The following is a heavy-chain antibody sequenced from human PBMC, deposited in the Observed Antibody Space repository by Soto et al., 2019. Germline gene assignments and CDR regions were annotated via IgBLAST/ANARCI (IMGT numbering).Heavy chain of an antibody. D-gene: IGHD1-26*01. CDR3: ARGRGGSYCGNSSHFDI. J-gene: IGHJ3*02. V-gene: IGHV3-33*01. Sequence: QVQLVESGGGVVQPGTSLRLSCEASGFTFSGFGMHWVRQAPGKGLEWVAVIWYDGSKKYYADCVKGRFTISRDNSKNALYRQMNSLRAEDTAVYYCARGRGGSYCGNSSHFDIWGQGTLVTVSS. CDR1: GFTFSGFG. CDR2: IWYDGSKK.